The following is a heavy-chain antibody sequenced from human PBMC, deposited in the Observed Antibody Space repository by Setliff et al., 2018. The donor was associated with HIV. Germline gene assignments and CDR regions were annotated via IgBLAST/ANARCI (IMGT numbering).Heavy chain of an antibody. CDR1: GDSISSGSKY. V-gene: IGHV4-61*02. CDR2: IYSSGST. J-gene: IGHJ5*02. CDR3: ARLYYSVRGWFDP. D-gene: IGHD3-22*01. Sequence: SETLSLTCTVSGDSISSGSKYWTWIRQPAGKGLEWIGRIYSSGSTDYNPSLKSRATVSLDTSKNQFSLKLNSVTAADTAVYYCARLYYSVRGWFDPWGQGTLVTVSS.